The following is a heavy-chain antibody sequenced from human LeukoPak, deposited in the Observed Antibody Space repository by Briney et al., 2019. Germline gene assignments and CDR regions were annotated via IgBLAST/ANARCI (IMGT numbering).Heavy chain of an antibody. CDR1: GCSISSSSYF. D-gene: IGHD3-10*01. CDR3: SAYYYADPGVYYFHL. V-gene: IGHV4-39*01. CDR2: FYYSGST. Sequence: SETLCPSPIVCGCSISSSSYFWGWIRQPPGKGLEWIGSFYYSGSTYYNPSLKSRVTMSVDTSKNQFSLKLSSVTAADTAVYYWSAYYYADPGVYYFHLWGEGTLVTVSS. J-gene: IGHJ4*02.